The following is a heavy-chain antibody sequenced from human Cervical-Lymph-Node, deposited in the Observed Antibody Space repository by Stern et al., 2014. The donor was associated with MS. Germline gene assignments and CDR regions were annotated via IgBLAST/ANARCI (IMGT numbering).Heavy chain of an antibody. V-gene: IGHV2-5*02. CDR1: GFSLYTRGVG. CDR3: AHRQGVQPYFDN. J-gene: IGHJ4*02. Sequence: QVTLRESGPTLLEPTQTLTLTCSFSGFSLYTRGVGVGWVRQPPGRGLEWLGIIYLDDSKRYRPSLKNRLTITKDASKNQVFLLMTNMDPVDTATYYCAHRQGVQPYFDNWGLGTLVTVSS. D-gene: IGHD3-10*01. CDR2: IYLDDSK.